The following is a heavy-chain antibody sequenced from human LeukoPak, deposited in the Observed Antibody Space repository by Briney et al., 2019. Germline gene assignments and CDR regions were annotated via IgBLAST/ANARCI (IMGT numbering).Heavy chain of an antibody. CDR1: GGSISSYY. CDR3: ARAFSDFWSGYFPPLYYFDY. V-gene: IGHV4-59*01. J-gene: IGHJ4*02. CDR2: IYYSGST. Sequence: SETLSLTCTVSGGSISSYYWSWIRQPPGKGLEWIGYIYYSGSTNYNPSLKSRVTISVDTSKNQFSLKLNSVTAADTAVYYCARAFSDFWSGYFPPLYYFDYWGQGTLVTVSS. D-gene: IGHD3-3*01.